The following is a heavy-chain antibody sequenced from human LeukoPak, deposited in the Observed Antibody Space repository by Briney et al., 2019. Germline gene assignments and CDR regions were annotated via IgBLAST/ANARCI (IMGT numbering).Heavy chain of an antibody. CDR1: GYTFTSSG. Sequence: GASLKLSCKASGYTFTSSGISWVRQAPGQGLGWMGWISAYNGNTNNAQKLQGRVTMPTDTSTSTAYMELRSLRSDDTAVYYCARDTETYDYVWGSYRYFDYWGQGTLVTVSS. V-gene: IGHV1-18*01. D-gene: IGHD3-16*02. CDR2: ISAYNGNT. CDR3: ARDTETYDYVWGSYRYFDY. J-gene: IGHJ4*02.